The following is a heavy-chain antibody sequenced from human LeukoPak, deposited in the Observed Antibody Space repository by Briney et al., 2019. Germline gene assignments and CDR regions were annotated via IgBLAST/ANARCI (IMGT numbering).Heavy chain of an antibody. Sequence: PGTSLRLSCAVSGFTFSNYGMHWVRQAPGKGLEWVAIIWYDGNNKYYADSLEGRFTISRDNSKNMLYLQMNSLKVEDTAVYYCASGLVTGVYDFWGQGTLVTVSS. V-gene: IGHV3-33*01. CDR2: IWYDGNNK. J-gene: IGHJ4*02. CDR1: GFTFSNYG. CDR3: ASGLVTGVYDF. D-gene: IGHD2-21*02.